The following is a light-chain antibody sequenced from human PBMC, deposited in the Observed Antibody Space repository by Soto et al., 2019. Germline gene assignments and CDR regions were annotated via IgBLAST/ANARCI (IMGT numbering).Light chain of an antibody. CDR2: GAS. CDR3: QQYNNWPRT. J-gene: IGKJ1*01. CDR1: QSVSSN. V-gene: IGKV3-15*01. Sequence: EIVMTQSPATLSVSPGERATLNCRASQSVSSNLAWYQQKPGQAPRLLIYGASTRATGIPARFSGSGSGTESTLTISSLQSEDFAVYYCQQYNNWPRTFGQGTKVDIK.